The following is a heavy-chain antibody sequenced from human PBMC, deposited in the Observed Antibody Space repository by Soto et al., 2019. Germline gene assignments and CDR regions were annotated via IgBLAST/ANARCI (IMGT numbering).Heavy chain of an antibody. V-gene: IGHV4-30-2*01. CDR3: ARVAVAAAAPFDP. CDR1: GGSISSGGYS. J-gene: IGHJ5*02. D-gene: IGHD6-13*01. Sequence: TLSLTCAVSGGSISSGGYSWSWIRQPPGKGLEWIGYIYHSGSTYYNPSLKSRVTISVDKSKNQFSLTLNAVTAADTAVYYCARVAVAAAAPFDPWGQGTLVTVSS. CDR2: IYHSGST.